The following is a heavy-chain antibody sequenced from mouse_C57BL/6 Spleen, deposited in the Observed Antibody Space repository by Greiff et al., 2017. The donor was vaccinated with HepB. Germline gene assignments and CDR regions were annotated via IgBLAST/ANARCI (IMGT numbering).Heavy chain of an antibody. D-gene: IGHD1-1*01. CDR1: GYTFTAHT. CDR3: GITTVVARWYFEV. V-gene: IGHV1-78*01. CDR2: IYPRDGST. Sequence: VQLQQSDAELVKPGASVKISCQVSGYTFTAHTIHWMKQRPEQGLEWIGYIYPRDGSTKYNEKFKGKATLTADKSSSTAYMQLNSLTSADSAVYFCGITTVVARWYFEVWGTGTTVTVSS. J-gene: IGHJ1*03.